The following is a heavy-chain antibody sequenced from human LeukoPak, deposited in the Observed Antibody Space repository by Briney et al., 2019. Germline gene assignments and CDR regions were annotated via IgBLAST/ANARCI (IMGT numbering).Heavy chain of an antibody. V-gene: IGHV1-18*01. CDR2: ISAYNGNT. Sequence: GESLKISCKGSGYTFTSYGIGWVRQAPGQGLEWMGWISAYNGNTNYAQKLQGRVTMTTDTSTSTAYMELRSLRSDDTAVYYCARKVGLGAFDIWGQGTMVTVSS. CDR3: ARKVGLGAFDI. D-gene: IGHD1-26*01. J-gene: IGHJ3*02. CDR1: GYTFTSYG.